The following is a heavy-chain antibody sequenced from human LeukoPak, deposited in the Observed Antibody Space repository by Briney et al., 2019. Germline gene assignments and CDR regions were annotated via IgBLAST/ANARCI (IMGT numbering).Heavy chain of an antibody. Sequence: PGGSLRLSCAASGFTFSSYSMNWVRQAPGKGLEWVSSISSSSSYIYYADSVKGRFTISRDNAKNSLYLQMNSLRAEDTAVYYCAKANRDHLSHYYGVDVWGQGTTV. J-gene: IGHJ6*02. V-gene: IGHV3-21*01. CDR3: AKANRDHLSHYYGVDV. CDR1: GFTFSSYS. CDR2: ISSSSSYI. D-gene: IGHD3-10*01.